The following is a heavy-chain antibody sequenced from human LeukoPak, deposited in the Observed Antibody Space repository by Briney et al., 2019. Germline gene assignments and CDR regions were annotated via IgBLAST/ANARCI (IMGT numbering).Heavy chain of an antibody. J-gene: IGHJ5*02. CDR3: ARERRAGTWYWFDP. D-gene: IGHD6-19*01. V-gene: IGHV3-13*01. CDR2: IGTAGDT. Sequence: GGSLRLSCEVSGFTFDNNDMHWVRQATGKGLEWVSAIGTAGDTYYPGSVRGRFTISRENAKNSLYLQMNSLRAEDTAVYYCARERRAGTWYWFDPWGQGTLVTVSS. CDR1: GFTFDNND.